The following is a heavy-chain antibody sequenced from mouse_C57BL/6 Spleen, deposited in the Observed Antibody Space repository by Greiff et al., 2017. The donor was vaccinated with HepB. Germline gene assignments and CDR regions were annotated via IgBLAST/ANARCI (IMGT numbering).Heavy chain of an antibody. CDR3: TRGTGTRAMDY. D-gene: IGHD4-1*01. V-gene: IGHV1-15*01. CDR1: GYTFTDYE. J-gene: IGHJ4*01. CDR2: IDPETGGT. Sequence: QVQLQQSGAELVRPGASVTLSCKASGYTFTDYEMHWVKQTPVHGLEWIGAIDPETGGTAYNQKFKGKAILTADKSSSTAYMERRSLTSEDSAVYYCTRGTGTRAMDYWGQGTSVTVSS.